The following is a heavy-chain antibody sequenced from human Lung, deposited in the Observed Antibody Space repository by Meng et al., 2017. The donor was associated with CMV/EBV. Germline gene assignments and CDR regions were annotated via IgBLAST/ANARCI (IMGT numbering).Heavy chain of an antibody. Sequence: SVXVSXXACGGSFSNYAVSWLRQAPGEGLDWMGWIIPLYSTANYAQRFQGRVTITRDQSTSTAYMEVSIVRSEDTGVYCRARAFYYGSGTYYHCDSWGQGTXVTVSS. D-gene: IGHD3-10*01. CDR3: ARAFYYGSGTYYHCDS. CDR1: GGSFSNYA. CDR2: IIPLYSTA. J-gene: IGHJ4*02. V-gene: IGHV1-69*05.